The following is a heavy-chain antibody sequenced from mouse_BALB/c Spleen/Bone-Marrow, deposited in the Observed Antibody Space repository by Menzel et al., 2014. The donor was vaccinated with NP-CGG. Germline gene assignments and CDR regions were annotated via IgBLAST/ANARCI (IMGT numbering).Heavy chain of an antibody. J-gene: IGHJ3*01. Sequence: QVQLQQSGAELARPGASVKLTCKVSGYTFTDYYMNWVQQRTGQGLEWIGEIYPGSGNTYYNDKFRGKATLTVDKASCTVYMQLRRLTSEASAVYFCAREEVRRLDWFAYWGQGTLVTVSA. CDR2: IYPGSGNT. CDR1: GYTFTDYY. CDR3: AREEVRRLDWFAY. V-gene: IGHV1-77*01.